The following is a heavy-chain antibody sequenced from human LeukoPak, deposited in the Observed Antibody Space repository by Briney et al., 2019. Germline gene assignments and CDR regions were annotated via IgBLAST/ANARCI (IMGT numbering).Heavy chain of an antibody. J-gene: IGHJ4*02. D-gene: IGHD6-19*01. Sequence: SETLSLTCTVSGGSISSSSYYWGWIRQPPGKGLEWIGTIYYSGMTYYNPSLKSRVTISVDTSKNEFSLKLSSVTAADTAVYYCARGVSGGWYSDYWGQGTLVTVSS. CDR1: GGSISSSSYY. V-gene: IGHV4-39*01. CDR2: IYYSGMT. CDR3: ARGVSGGWYSDY.